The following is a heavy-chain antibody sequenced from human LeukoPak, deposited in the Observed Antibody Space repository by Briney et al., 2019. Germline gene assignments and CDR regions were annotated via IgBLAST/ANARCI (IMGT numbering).Heavy chain of an antibody. CDR2: INTSGST. V-gene: IGHV4-4*07. J-gene: IGHJ5*02. CDR1: GGSISSYY. Sequence: SETLSLTCTVSGGSISSYYWTWIRQSVGKGLEWIGRINTSGSTNYNPSLRSRVTMSVNTSKNQFSLNLTSVTAADTAVYSCAREGGDPRWLDPWGQGTLVTVSS. CDR3: AREGGDPRWLDP. D-gene: IGHD6-25*01.